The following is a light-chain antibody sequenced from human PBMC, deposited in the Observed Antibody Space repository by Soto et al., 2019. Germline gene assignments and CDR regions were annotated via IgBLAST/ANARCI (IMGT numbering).Light chain of an antibody. CDR3: QQYYSTPHT. CDR2: WAS. CDR1: QSVLYSSNNKNY. V-gene: IGKV4-1*01. Sequence: DIVMTQSPDSLAVSLGERATINCKSSQSVLYSSNNKNYLAWYRQKPGQPPKLLIYWASTRESGVPDRFSGRGSGTDFTLTISSLQAEDVAVYYCQQYYSTPHTFGQGTKVEIK. J-gene: IGKJ2*01.